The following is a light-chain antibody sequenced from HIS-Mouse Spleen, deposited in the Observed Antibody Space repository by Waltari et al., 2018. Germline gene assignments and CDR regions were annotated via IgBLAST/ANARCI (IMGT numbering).Light chain of an antibody. CDR1: SSDVWRYNL. CDR2: EGS. Sequence: QSALTQPASVSGSPGQSITIPCTGTSSDVWRYNLVSRYQQHPGKAPKLMIYEGSKRPSGVSNRFSGSKSGNTASLTISGLQAEDEADYYCCSYAGSSTWVFGGGTKLTVL. V-gene: IGLV2-23*01. CDR3: CSYAGSSTWV. J-gene: IGLJ3*02.